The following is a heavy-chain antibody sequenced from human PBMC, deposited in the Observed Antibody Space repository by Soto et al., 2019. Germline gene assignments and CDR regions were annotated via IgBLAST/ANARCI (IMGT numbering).Heavy chain of an antibody. CDR3: AKDGGKDGYFGNWFDP. Sequence: QVQLLQSGAEVKKPGSSVKVSCKASGGTFSNYAITWVRQAPGQGLEWLGRIIPIFGSTNFAQKFQGRVTLTADESTTTVYMELSSLRSDDTAGYYCAKDGGKDGYFGNWFDPWGQGTLVTVSS. CDR2: IIPIFGST. D-gene: IGHD5-18*01. J-gene: IGHJ5*02. CDR1: GGTFSNYA. V-gene: IGHV1-69*15.